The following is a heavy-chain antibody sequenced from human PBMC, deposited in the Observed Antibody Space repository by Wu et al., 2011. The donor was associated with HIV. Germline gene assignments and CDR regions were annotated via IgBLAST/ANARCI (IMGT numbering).Heavy chain of an antibody. CDR1: GFTFIGYH. Sequence: QLVAVVGREVKKPGASVKVSCKVSGFTFIGYHMHWVRQAPGQGPEWMGWINPNSGGTHYAQKFQGRVTMTRDMSINTAYMELSSLKSDDTAVYYCARDWGGTLVVYLLDSWGQGTLVTVSS. D-gene: IGHD2-8*02. V-gene: IGHV1-2*02. CDR3: ARDWGGTLVVYLLDS. J-gene: IGHJ4*02. CDR2: INPNSGGT.